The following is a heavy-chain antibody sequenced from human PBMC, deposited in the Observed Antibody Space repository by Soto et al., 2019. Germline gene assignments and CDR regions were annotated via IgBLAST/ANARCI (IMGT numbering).Heavy chain of an antibody. CDR2: INHSGST. V-gene: IGHV4-34*01. D-gene: IGHD6-19*01. CDR3: ANTAYSSGWYRNFDY. CDR1: GGSFSGYY. J-gene: IGHJ4*02. Sequence: PSETLSLTCAVYGGSFSGYYWSWIRQPPGKGLEWIGEINHSGSTNYNPSLKSRVTISVDTSKNQFSLKLSSVTAADTAVYYCANTAYSSGWYRNFDYWGQGTLVTV.